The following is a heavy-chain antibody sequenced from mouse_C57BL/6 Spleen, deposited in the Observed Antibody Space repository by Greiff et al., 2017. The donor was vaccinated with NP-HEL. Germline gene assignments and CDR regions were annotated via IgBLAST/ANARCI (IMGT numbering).Heavy chain of an antibody. CDR2: ISSGSSTI. Sequence: EVKLVESGGGLVKPGGSLKLSCAASGFTFSDYGMHWVRQAPEKGLEWVAYISSGSSTIYYADTVKGRFTISRDNAKNTLFLQMTSLRSEDTAMYYCARPHSYYAMDYWGQGTSVTVSS. J-gene: IGHJ4*01. CDR3: ARPHSYYAMDY. CDR1: GFTFSDYG. V-gene: IGHV5-17*01.